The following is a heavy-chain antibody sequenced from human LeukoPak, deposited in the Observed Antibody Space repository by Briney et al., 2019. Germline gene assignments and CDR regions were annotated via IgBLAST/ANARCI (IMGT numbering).Heavy chain of an antibody. J-gene: IGHJ3*02. Sequence: GGSLRLSCAASGFTFSSSGMHWVRQAPGRGLEWVAFIRFDGTTKYYAQSVRGRFTISRDNAKNSLYLQMNSLRAEDTAVYYCAREEGGAFDIWGQGTMVTVSS. CDR2: IRFDGTTK. V-gene: IGHV3-30*02. CDR3: AREEGGAFDI. CDR1: GFTFSSSG.